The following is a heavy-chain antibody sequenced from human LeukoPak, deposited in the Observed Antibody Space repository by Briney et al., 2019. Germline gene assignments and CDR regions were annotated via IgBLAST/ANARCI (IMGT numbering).Heavy chain of an antibody. CDR2: SNHSGNT. J-gene: IGHJ5*01. CDR3: ARDTELAVSGTFALPPKFDY. V-gene: IGHV4-34*01. CDR1: GVSFSGDY. Sequence: SETLSLTCAVYGVSFSGDYWSWVRQPPGKGLEWVGESNHSGNTNYNPSLKSRVTISVDTSKNQFSLKLSSVTAADTAVYYCARDTELAVSGTFALPPKFDYWGQEPWSPSPQ. D-gene: IGHD6-19*01.